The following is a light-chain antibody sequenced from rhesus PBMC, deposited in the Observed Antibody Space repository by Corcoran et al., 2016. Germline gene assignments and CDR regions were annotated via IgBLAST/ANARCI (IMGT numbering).Light chain of an antibody. CDR1: SSDIGLYKY. CDR3: SSYVGSHIYV. Sequence: QAAPTQPPSVSGSPGQSVTISCTGTSSDIGLYKYVSWYQQHPGTAPKLMIYEVIERPSGVSDRFSGSKSGNTASLTISGLQAEDEADYFCSSYVGSHIYVFGSGTRLTVL. J-gene: IGLJ1*01. CDR2: EVI. V-gene: IGLV2-32*02.